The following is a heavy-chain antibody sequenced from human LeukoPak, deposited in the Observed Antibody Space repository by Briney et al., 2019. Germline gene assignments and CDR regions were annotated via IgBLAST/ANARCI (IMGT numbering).Heavy chain of an antibody. CDR1: GYSISSGYL. CDR2: IDGSGSS. V-gene: IGHV4-38-2*02. CDR3: ARGWSGYSYGFGY. J-gene: IGHJ4*02. D-gene: IGHD5-18*01. Sequence: SETLSLTCTVSGYSISSGYLWGWIRQPPGKGLEWIGSIDGSGSSYYNPSLKSRVIISVDTSRNQFSLKMTSVTAADTAVYYCARGWSGYSYGFGYWGQGTLVTVSS.